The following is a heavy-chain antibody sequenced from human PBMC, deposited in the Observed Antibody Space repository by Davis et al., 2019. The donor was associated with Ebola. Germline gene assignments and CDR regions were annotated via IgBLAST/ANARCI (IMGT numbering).Heavy chain of an antibody. CDR1: GYTFTSYD. CDR2: MNPNSGNA. D-gene: IGHD1-14*01. CDR3: ARVLTRPQRRWFDP. Sequence: AASVKVSCTASGYTFTSYDINWVRQATGQGLEWMGWMNPNSGNAGYAQKFQGRVTMTRNTSITTAYMELSSLRSEDTAVYYCARVLTRPQRRWFDPWGQGTLVTVSS. J-gene: IGHJ5*02. V-gene: IGHV1-8*01.